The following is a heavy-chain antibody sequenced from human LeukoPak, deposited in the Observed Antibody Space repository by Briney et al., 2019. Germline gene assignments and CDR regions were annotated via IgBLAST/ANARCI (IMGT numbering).Heavy chain of an antibody. V-gene: IGHV4-59*08. J-gene: IGHJ6*02. CDR2: IYYSGST. CDR3: AKKDGYHGMDV. Sequence: SETLSLTCTVSGGSISSYYWSWIRQPPGKGLEWIGYIYYSGSTNYNPSLKSRVTISVDTSKNQFSLKLSSVTAADTAVYYCAKKDGYHGMDVWGQGTTVTVSS. D-gene: IGHD2-15*01. CDR1: GGSISSYY.